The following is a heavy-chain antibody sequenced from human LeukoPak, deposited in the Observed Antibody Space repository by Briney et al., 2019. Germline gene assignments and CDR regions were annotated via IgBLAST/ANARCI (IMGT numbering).Heavy chain of an antibody. V-gene: IGHV3-49*04. CDR2: IRSKAYGGTT. D-gene: IGHD3-22*01. CDR3: TRDKGYYDSSGYYNFDY. Sequence: GGSLRLSCTASGFTFGDYAMSWVRQAPGKGLEWVGFIRSKAYGGTTEYAASVKGRFTISRDDSKSIAYLQMNSLKTEDTAVYYCTRDKGYYDSSGYYNFDYWGQGTLVTVSS. CDR1: GFTFGDYA. J-gene: IGHJ4*02.